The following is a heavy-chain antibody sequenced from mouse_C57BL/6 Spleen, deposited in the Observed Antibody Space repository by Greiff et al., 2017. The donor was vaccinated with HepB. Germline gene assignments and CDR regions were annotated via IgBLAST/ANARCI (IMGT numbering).Heavy chain of an antibody. V-gene: IGHV1-22*01. Sequence: EVQVVESGPELVKPGASVKMSCKASGYTFTDYNMHWVKQSHGKSLEWIGYINPNNGGTSYNQKFKGKATLTVNKSSSTAYMELRSLTSEDSAVYYCARGEVDFDYWGQGTTLTVSS. CDR1: GYTFTDYN. CDR2: INPNNGGT. CDR3: ARGEVDFDY. J-gene: IGHJ2*01. D-gene: IGHD1-1*01.